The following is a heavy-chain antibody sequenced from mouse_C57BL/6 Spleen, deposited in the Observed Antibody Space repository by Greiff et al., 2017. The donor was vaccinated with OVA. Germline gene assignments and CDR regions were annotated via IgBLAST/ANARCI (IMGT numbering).Heavy chain of an antibody. D-gene: IGHD2-2*01. Sequence: DVQLVESGGGLVKPGGSLKLSCAASGFTFSSYAMSWVRQTPEKRLEWVATISDGGSYTYYPDNVKGRFTISRDNAKNNLYLQMSHLKSEDTAMYYCARGGDYGYPYFDYWGQGTTLTVSS. V-gene: IGHV5-4*01. CDR2: ISDGGSYT. J-gene: IGHJ2*01. CDR1: GFTFSSYA. CDR3: ARGGDYGYPYFDY.